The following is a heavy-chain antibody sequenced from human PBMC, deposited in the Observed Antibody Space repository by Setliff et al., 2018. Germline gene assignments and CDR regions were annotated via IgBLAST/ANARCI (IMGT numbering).Heavy chain of an antibody. D-gene: IGHD6-6*01. Sequence: SETLSLTCAAYGGTFSDYYWTWIRQSPEKGLEWIGEINHRGSTNYNPSLKSRVTISIDTSRDQFSLKLISMIAADTAVYYCARGRNIAARLLDSWGQGTLVTVSS. CDR1: GGTFSDYY. CDR3: ARGRNIAARLLDS. V-gene: IGHV4-34*01. J-gene: IGHJ4*02. CDR2: INHRGST.